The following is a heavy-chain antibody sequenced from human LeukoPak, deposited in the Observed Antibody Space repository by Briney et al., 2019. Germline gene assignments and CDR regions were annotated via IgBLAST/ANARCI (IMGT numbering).Heavy chain of an antibody. Sequence: PSETLSLTCTASVCTITNYSCSCIRQPPGQGLEWIGYIYDSGRTSYNPSLMSRVTISLDKSKNQFPLKLISVTAADTAFYYYDCVQHNSLLRVITPHNSFFDSWGQGTLVTVSS. V-gene: IGHV4-59*01. D-gene: IGHD2-21*01. J-gene: IGHJ4*02. CDR1: VCTITNYS. CDR2: IYDSGRT. CDR3: DCVQHNSLLRVITPHNSFFDS.